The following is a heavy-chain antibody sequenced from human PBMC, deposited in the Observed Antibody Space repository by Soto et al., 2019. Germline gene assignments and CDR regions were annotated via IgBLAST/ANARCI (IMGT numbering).Heavy chain of an antibody. D-gene: IGHD3-22*01. CDR1: GYTFTSYD. J-gene: IGHJ3*02. V-gene: IGHV1-8*01. CDR3: ARDRRIPQGYYYDSSGYPSRGAFDI. CDR2: MNPNSGNT. Sequence: ASVKVSCKASGYTFTSYDINWVRQATGQGLEWMGWMNPNSGNTGYAQKFQGRVTMTRNTSISTAYMELSSLRSEDTAVYYCARDRRIPQGYYYDSSGYPSRGAFDIWGQGTMVTVSS.